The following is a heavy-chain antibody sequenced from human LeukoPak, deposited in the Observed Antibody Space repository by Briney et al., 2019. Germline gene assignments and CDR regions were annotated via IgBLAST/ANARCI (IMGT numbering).Heavy chain of an antibody. CDR1: GFTFSSYA. D-gene: IGHD3-22*01. J-gene: IGHJ4*02. Sequence: GGSLRLSCAASGFTFSSYAMSWVRQASGKGLEWVSAISGSGGSTYYADSVKGRFTISRDNSKNTLYLQMNSLRAEDTAVYYCAKDVGYYDSSGYNYDYWGQGTLVTVSS. CDR3: AKDVGYYDSSGYNYDY. V-gene: IGHV3-23*01. CDR2: ISGSGGST.